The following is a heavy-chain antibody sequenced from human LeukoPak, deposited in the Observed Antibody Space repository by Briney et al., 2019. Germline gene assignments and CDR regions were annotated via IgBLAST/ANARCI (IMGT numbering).Heavy chain of an antibody. CDR1: GGTFSSYA. V-gene: IGHV1-2*04. J-gene: IGHJ3*02. Sequence: ASVKVSCKASGGTFSSYAISWVRQAPGQGLEWMGWINPNSGGTNYAQKFQGWVTMTRDTSISTAYMELSRLRSDDTAVYYCARAVAALDAFDIWGQGTMVTVSS. CDR2: INPNSGGT. CDR3: ARAVAALDAFDI. D-gene: IGHD6-19*01.